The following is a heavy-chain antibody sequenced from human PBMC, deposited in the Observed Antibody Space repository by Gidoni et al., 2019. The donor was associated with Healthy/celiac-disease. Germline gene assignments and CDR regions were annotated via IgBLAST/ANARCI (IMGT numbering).Heavy chain of an antibody. J-gene: IGHJ4*02. CDR3: ARSEYSSSWYGIGDY. Sequence: QVQLVQSGAEEKKPGASVKVSCKASGSTFTSYAMTWVRQAPGQRLEWMGWINAGNGNTKYSQKFQGRVTITRDTSASTAYMELSSLRSEDTAVYYCARSEYSSSWYGIGDYWGQGTLVTVSS. CDR2: INAGNGNT. D-gene: IGHD6-13*01. CDR1: GSTFTSYA. V-gene: IGHV1-3*05.